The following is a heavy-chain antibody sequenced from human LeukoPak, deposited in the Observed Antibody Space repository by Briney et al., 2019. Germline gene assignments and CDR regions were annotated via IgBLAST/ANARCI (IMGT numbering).Heavy chain of an antibody. CDR2: ISSSGST. J-gene: IGHJ3*02. Sequence: SQTLPLTCTVSGDSISSGDYYWSWIRQPAGKGLEWIGRISSSGSTNYNPSLKSRVTISVDTSKNQFSLKLSSVTAADTAVYFCARGPYSYDSSGAFDIWGQGTMVTVSS. V-gene: IGHV4-61*02. CDR3: ARGPYSYDSSGAFDI. D-gene: IGHD3-22*01. CDR1: GDSISSGDYY.